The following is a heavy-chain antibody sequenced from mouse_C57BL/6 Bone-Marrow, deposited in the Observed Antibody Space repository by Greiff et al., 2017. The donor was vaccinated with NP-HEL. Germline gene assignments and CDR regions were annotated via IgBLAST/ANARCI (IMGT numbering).Heavy chain of an antibody. V-gene: IGHV1-19*01. CDR3: ASGAVVDYYAMDY. J-gene: IGHJ4*01. CDR1: GYTFTDYY. CDR2: INPYNGGT. Sequence: VQLQQSGPVLVKPGASVKMSCKASGYTFTDYYMNWVKQSHGKSLEWIGVINPYNGGTSYNQKFKGKATLTVDKSSGTAYMELNSLTSEDSAVDYCASGAVVDYYAMDYWGQGTSVTVSS. D-gene: IGHD1-1*01.